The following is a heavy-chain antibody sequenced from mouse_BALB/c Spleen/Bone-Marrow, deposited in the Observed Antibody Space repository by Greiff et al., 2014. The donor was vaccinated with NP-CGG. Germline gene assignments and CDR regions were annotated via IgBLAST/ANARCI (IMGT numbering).Heavy chain of an antibody. Sequence: QVQLQQPGAELVKPGASVKLSCKASGYTFTNYYIYWVKQRPGQGLEWIGGINPSNGGPKFDEKFKNKATLTMDKSSSTTYIQLISMTSDSSAVYYCSRHYYGTPYYAMDYWGQGTSVTVSS. CDR3: SRHYYGTPYYAMDY. V-gene: IGHV1S81*02. CDR2: INPSNGGP. CDR1: GYTFTNYY. D-gene: IGHD1-1*01. J-gene: IGHJ4*01.